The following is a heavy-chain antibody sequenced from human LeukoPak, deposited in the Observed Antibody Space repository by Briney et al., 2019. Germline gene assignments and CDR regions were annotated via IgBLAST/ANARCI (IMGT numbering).Heavy chain of an antibody. Sequence: GGSLRLSCAASGFTFTSYSMNWVRQAPGKGLEWVSYISSTGKTIYYADSVKGRFTMSRDNAMNSLFLQVISLRAEDTAVYYCARGPSYSSSTFHFDYWGQGTLVTVSS. CDR2: ISSTGKTI. J-gene: IGHJ4*02. CDR3: ARGPSYSSSTFHFDY. V-gene: IGHV3-48*01. CDR1: GFTFTSYS. D-gene: IGHD6-6*01.